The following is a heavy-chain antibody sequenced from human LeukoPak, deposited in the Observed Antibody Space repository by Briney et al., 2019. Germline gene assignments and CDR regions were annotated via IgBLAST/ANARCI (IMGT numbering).Heavy chain of an antibody. CDR1: GFTLSSYA. CDR3: AKEGPIKFYYYYGMDV. V-gene: IGHV3-23*01. CDR2: ISGSGGST. J-gene: IGHJ6*02. Sequence: GGSLRLSCAASGFTLSSYAMSWVRQAPGKGLEWVSAISGSGGSTYYADSVKGRFTISRDNSKNTLYLQMNSLRAEDTAVYYCAKEGPIKFYYYYGMDVWGQGTTVTVSS.